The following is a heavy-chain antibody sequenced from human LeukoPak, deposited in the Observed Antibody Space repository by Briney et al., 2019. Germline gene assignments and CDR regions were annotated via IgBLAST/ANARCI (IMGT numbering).Heavy chain of an antibody. CDR2: IYYSGST. J-gene: IGHJ4*02. V-gene: IGHV4-39*01. CDR1: GGSISSSSYY. CDR3: ARIKYSSSWDSYYFDY. Sequence: SETLSLTCTVSGGSISSSSYYWGWIRQPPGKGLEWIGSIYYSGSTYYNPSLKSRVTISVDTSKNQFSLKLSSVTAADTAVYYCARIKYSSSWDSYYFDYWGQGTLATVSS. D-gene: IGHD6-13*01.